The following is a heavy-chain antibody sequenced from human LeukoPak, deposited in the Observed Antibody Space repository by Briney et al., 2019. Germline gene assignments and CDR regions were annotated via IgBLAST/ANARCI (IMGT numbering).Heavy chain of an antibody. CDR1: GYTFTSYY. Sequence: ASVKVSCKASGYTFTSYYMHWVRQAPGQGLEWMGIINPSGGSTSYAQKFQGRVTMTRDTSTSTVYMELSSLRSEDTAVYYCARGGGTLQAVAATGFDYWGQGTLVTVS. D-gene: IGHD6-19*01. J-gene: IGHJ4*02. CDR3: ARGGGTLQAVAATGFDY. CDR2: INPSGGST. V-gene: IGHV1-46*01.